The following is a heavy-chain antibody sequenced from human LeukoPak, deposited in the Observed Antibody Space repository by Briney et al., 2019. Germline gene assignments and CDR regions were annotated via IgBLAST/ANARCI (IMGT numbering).Heavy chain of an antibody. CDR2: IYYSGST. CDR1: GGSISSYY. J-gene: IGHJ5*02. Sequence: PSETLSLTCTVSGGSISSYYWSWIRQPPGKGLEWIAYIYYSGSTNYNPSLKSRVTISVDTSKNQFSLKLSSVTAADTAVYYCARAESIFGVVITWFDPWGQGTLVTVSS. V-gene: IGHV4-59*12. D-gene: IGHD3-3*01. CDR3: ARAESIFGVVITWFDP.